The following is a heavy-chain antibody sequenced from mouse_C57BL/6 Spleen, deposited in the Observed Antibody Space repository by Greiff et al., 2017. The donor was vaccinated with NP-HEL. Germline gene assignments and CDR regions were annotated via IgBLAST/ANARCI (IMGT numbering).Heavy chain of an antibody. CDR1: GFTFSDYG. Sequence: EVQLMESGAGLVKPGGSLKLSCAASGFTFSDYGMHWVRQAPEKGLEWVAYISSGSSTIYYADTVKGRVTISRDNAKNTLFLQMTSLRSEDTAMYYCASGPPLGYFDYWGQGTTLTVSS. V-gene: IGHV5-17*01. CDR3: ASGPPLGYFDY. J-gene: IGHJ2*01. CDR2: ISSGSSTI.